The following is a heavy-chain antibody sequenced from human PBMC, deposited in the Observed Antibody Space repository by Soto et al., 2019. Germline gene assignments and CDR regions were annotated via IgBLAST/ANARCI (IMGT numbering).Heavy chain of an antibody. D-gene: IGHD3-22*01. J-gene: IGHJ5*02. CDR2: IYYSGST. V-gene: IGHV4-39*01. CDR1: GGSISSSSYY. Sequence: SETLSLTCTVSGGSISSSSYYWGWIRQPPGKGLEWIGSIYYSGSTYYNPSLKSRVTISVDTSKNQFSLKLSSVTAADTAVYYCASAYYYDSSGYYYIHWFDPWGQGTLVTVS. CDR3: ASAYYYDSSGYYYIHWFDP.